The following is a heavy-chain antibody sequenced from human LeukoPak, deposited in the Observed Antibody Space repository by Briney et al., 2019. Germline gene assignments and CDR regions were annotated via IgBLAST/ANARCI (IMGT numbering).Heavy chain of an antibody. J-gene: IGHJ6*03. V-gene: IGHV3-15*01. CDR2: IKSKTDGGTT. CDR1: GFTVSSNY. D-gene: IGHD6-6*01. CDR3: TTDPIAARPLYYYYYYMDV. Sequence: GGSLRLSCAASGFTVSSNYMSRVRQAPGKGLEWVGRIKSKTDGGTTDYAAPVKGRFTISRDDSKNTLYLQMNSLKTEDTAVYYCTTDPIAARPLYYYYYYMDVWGKGTTVTVSS.